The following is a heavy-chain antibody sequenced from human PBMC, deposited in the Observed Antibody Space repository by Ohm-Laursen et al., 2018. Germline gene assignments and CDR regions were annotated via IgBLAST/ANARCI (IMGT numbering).Heavy chain of an antibody. CDR1: GGSISSGGYY. CDR3: ARVGGDSSGYYLSDAFDI. J-gene: IGHJ3*02. V-gene: IGHV4-31*03. CDR2: IYYSGST. Sequence: TLSLTCTVSGGSISSGGYYWSWIRQHPGKGLEWIGYIYYSGSTYYNPSLKSRVTISVDTSKNQFSLKLSSVTAADTAVYYCARVGGDSSGYYLSDAFDIWGQGTMVTVSS. D-gene: IGHD3-22*01.